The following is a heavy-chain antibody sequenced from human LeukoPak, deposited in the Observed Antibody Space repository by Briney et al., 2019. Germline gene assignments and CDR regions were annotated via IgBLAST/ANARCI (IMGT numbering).Heavy chain of an antibody. CDR2: IYSGGST. J-gene: IGHJ4*02. CDR1: GFTVSSNY. Sequence: GGSLRLSCAASGFTVSSNYMSWVRRAPGKGLEWVSVIYSGGSTYYADSVKGRFTISRDNSKNTLYLQMNSLRAEDTAVYYCARDRDSYGYDYWGQGTLVTVSS. CDR3: ARDRDSYGYDY. D-gene: IGHD5-18*01. V-gene: IGHV3-66*01.